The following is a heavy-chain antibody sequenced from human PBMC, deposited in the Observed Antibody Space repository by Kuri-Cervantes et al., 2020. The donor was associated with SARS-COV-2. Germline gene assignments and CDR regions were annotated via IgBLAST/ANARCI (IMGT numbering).Heavy chain of an antibody. D-gene: IGHD3-3*01. CDR3: TRYDFWSGYYHDY. J-gene: IGHJ4*02. Sequence: GGSLRLSCAASGFTFGDYAMSWVRQAPGKGLEWVGFTRSKAYGGTTEYAASVKGRFTISRDDSKSISYLQMNSLKTEDTAVYYCTRYDFWSGYYHDYWGQGTLVTVSS. CDR1: GFTFGDYA. CDR2: TRSKAYGGTT. V-gene: IGHV3-49*04.